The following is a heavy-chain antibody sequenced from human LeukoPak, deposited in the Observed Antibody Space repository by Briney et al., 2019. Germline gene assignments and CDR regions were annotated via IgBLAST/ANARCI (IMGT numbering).Heavy chain of an antibody. J-gene: IGHJ4*02. CDR1: GYTFTGYY. CDR3: ARVAVYCSSTSCPYYFDY. D-gene: IGHD2-2*01. CDR2: INPNSGGT. Sequence: ASVKVSCKASGYTFTGYYMHWVRQAPGQGLEWMGWINPNSGGTNYAQKFQGWVTMTRDTSISTAYMELSRPRSDDTAVYYCARVAVYCSSTSCPYYFDYWGQGALVTVSS. V-gene: IGHV1-2*04.